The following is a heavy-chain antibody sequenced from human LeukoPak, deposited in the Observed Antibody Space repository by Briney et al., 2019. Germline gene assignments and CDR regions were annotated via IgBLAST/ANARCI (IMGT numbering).Heavy chain of an antibody. CDR2: ISYDGSNK. Sequence: GRSLRLSCAASGFTFSSYAMHWVRQAPGKGLEWVAVISYDGSNKYYADSVKGRFTISRDNAKKSLYLQMNSLRAEDTAVYYCAREDHHYDDSGYRLDAFDIWGQGTMVTVSS. J-gene: IGHJ3*02. D-gene: IGHD3-22*01. CDR1: GFTFSSYA. CDR3: AREDHHYDDSGYRLDAFDI. V-gene: IGHV3-30-3*01.